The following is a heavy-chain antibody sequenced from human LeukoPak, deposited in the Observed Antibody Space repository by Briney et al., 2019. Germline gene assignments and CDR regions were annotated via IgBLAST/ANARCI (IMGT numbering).Heavy chain of an antibody. CDR1: GYTFTGYY. J-gene: IGHJ5*02. CDR3: ARDSTVTSWFDP. Sequence: ASVEVSRKASGYTFTGYYMHWVRQAPGQGLEWMGWINPNSGGTNYAQKFQGRVTMTRDTSISTAYMELSRLRSDDTAVYYCARDSTVTSWFDPWGQGTLVTVSS. V-gene: IGHV1-2*02. CDR2: INPNSGGT. D-gene: IGHD4-17*01.